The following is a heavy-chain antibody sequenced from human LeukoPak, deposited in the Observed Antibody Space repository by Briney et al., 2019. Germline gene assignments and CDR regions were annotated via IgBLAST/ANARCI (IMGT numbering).Heavy chain of an antibody. V-gene: IGHV4-61*02. CDR1: GGSISSGSYY. D-gene: IGHD6-19*01. Sequence: SETLSLTCTVSGGSISSGSYYWSWIGQPAGKGLEWIVRSYTSGSTNYNPALKSRVTISVDTSKNQFSLKLSSVTAADTAVHYCARDRSSGWIDAFDIWGQGTMVTVSS. CDR2: SYTSGST. J-gene: IGHJ3*02. CDR3: ARDRSSGWIDAFDI.